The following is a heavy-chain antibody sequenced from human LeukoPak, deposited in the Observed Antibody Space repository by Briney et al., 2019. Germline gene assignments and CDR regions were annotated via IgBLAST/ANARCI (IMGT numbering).Heavy chain of an antibody. J-gene: IGHJ4*02. CDR3: ARDGRDGYNLVHY. CDR1: GYTFTAYY. D-gene: IGHD5-24*01. CDR2: INPNSGGT. V-gene: IGHV1-2*02. Sequence: ASVKVSFKASGYTFTAYYIHWVRQAPGQGLEWMGWINPNSGGTNYAQKLQGRVTMTRDTSISTVYMELSRLRSDDTAVYYCARDGRDGYNLVHYWGQGTLVTVSS.